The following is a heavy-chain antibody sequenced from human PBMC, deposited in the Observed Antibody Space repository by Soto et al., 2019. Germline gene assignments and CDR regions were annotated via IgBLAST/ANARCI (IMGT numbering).Heavy chain of an antibody. CDR3: ARSRSADYSGGYYYYGMDV. J-gene: IGHJ6*02. V-gene: IGHV3-21*01. CDR1: GFTFSSYS. CDR2: ISSSSSYI. D-gene: IGHD4-4*01. Sequence: WSLRLSCAASGFTFSSYSMNWVRQAPGKGLEWVSSISSSSSYIYYADSVKGRFTISRDNAKNSLYLQMNSLRAEDTAVYYCARSRSADYSGGYYYYGMDVWGQGTTVTVSS.